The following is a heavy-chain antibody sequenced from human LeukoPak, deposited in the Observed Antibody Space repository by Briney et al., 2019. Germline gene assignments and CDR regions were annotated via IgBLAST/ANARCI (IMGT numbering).Heavy chain of an antibody. CDR2: IIPILGIA. Sequence: SVKVSCKASGGTFSSYAISWVRQAPGQGLEWMGRIIPILGIANYAQKFQGRVTITADKSTSTAYMELSSLRSEDTAVYYCARDYCSSTSCHPGRSFDYWGQGTLVTVSS. J-gene: IGHJ4*02. D-gene: IGHD2-2*01. CDR3: ARDYCSSTSCHPGRSFDY. CDR1: GGTFSSYA. V-gene: IGHV1-69*04.